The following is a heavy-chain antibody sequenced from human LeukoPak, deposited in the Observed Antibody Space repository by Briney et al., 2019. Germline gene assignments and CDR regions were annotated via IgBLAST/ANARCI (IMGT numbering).Heavy chain of an antibody. Sequence: PSETLSLTCAVYGGSFSGYYWSWIRQPPGKGLEWIGEINHSGSTNYNPSLKSRVTISVDTSKNQFSLKQSSVTAADTAVYYCARGRPGYSSSWYRANWFDPWGQGTLVTVSS. CDR3: ARGRPGYSSSWYRANWFDP. J-gene: IGHJ5*02. V-gene: IGHV4-34*01. CDR1: GGSFSGYY. CDR2: INHSGST. D-gene: IGHD6-13*01.